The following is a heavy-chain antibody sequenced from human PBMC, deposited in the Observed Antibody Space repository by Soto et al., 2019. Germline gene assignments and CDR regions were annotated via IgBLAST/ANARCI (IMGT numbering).Heavy chain of an antibody. J-gene: IGHJ5*02. CDR2: IYSSGST. Sequence: SETLSLTCTVSGGSSGAYFWTWIRQSAGGGLEWIGRIYSSGSTNYNPSLKSRVTISLDTSMNHFSLRLSSVTAADTAVYYCARGQRFSDWFDPWGQGTLVTVSS. V-gene: IGHV4-4*07. CDR3: ARGQRFSDWFDP. D-gene: IGHD3-3*01. CDR1: GGSSGAYF.